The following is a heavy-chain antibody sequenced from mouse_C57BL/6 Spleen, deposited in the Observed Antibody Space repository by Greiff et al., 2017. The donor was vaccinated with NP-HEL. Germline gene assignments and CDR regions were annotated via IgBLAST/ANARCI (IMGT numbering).Heavy chain of an antibody. Sequence: QVQLQQPGAELVKPGASVKLSCKASGYTFTSYWMHWVKQRPGRGLEWIGRIDPNSGGTKYNEKFKSKATLTVDKPSSTAYMQLRSLTSEDSAVYYCARWERGITTAPFDYWGQGTTLTVSS. J-gene: IGHJ2*01. CDR3: ARWERGITTAPFDY. D-gene: IGHD1-1*01. V-gene: IGHV1-72*01. CDR2: IDPNSGGT. CDR1: GYTFTSYW.